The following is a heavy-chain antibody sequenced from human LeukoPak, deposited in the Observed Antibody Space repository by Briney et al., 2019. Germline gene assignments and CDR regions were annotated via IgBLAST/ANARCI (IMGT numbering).Heavy chain of an antibody. D-gene: IGHD3-10*01. J-gene: IGHJ4*02. CDR1: GYTFTGYY. CDR2: MNPNSGNT. Sequence: ASVKVSCKASGYTFTGYYIHWVRQAPGQGLEWMGWMNPNSGNTGYAQQFQGRVTMTSNTSISTAYMELSGLRSEDTAVYYCARADGSGSYSLPYYFDYWGQGTLVTVSS. V-gene: IGHV1-8*02. CDR3: ARADGSGSYSLPYYFDY.